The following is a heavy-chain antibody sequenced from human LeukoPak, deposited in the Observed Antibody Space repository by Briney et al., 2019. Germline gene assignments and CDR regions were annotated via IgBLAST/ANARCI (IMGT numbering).Heavy chain of an antibody. CDR2: ISESGVST. D-gene: IGHD2-15*01. J-gene: IGHJ4*02. CDR1: GFTFSTYG. Sequence: PGGSLRLSCAASGFTFSTYGMNWVRRAPGKGLEWVSGISESGVSTYYADSVKGRFTISGDNSKNTLYLQMNSLRAEDTAVYYCAKRGVYCSGGTCYSYYFDYWGQGILVTVSS. V-gene: IGHV3-23*01. CDR3: AKRGVYCSGGTCYSYYFDY.